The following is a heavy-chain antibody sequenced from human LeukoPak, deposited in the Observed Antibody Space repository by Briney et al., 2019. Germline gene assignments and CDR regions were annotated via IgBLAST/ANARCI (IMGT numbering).Heavy chain of an antibody. CDR3: AGEEVGATGSQYYMDV. CDR2: IKQDGSEK. Sequence: PGGSLRLSCAASGFTFGSYWMSWVRQAPGKGLEWVANIKQDGSEKYYVDSVKGRFTISRDNAKNSLYLQMNSLRAEDTAVYYCAGEEVGATGSQYYMDVWGKGTTVTVSS. CDR1: GFTFGSYW. D-gene: IGHD1-26*01. V-gene: IGHV3-7*01. J-gene: IGHJ6*03.